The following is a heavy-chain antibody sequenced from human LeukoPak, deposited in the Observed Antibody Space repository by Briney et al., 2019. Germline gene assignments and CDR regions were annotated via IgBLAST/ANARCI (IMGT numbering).Heavy chain of an antibody. CDR3: ARVDYDSSGRRYYYYGMDV. V-gene: IGHV1-18*01. J-gene: IGHJ6*02. Sequence: ASVKVSCKASGGTFSSYAISWVRQAPGQGLEWMGWISAYNGNTNYAQKLQGRVTMTTDTSTSTAYMELRSLRSDDTAVYYCARVDYDSSGRRYYYYGMDVWGQGTTVTVSS. D-gene: IGHD3-22*01. CDR1: GGTFSSYA. CDR2: ISAYNGNT.